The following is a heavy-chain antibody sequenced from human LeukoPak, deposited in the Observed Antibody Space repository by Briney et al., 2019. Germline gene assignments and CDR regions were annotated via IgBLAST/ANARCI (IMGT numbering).Heavy chain of an antibody. CDR3: ARDRGTAMSYFDY. D-gene: IGHD5-18*01. CDR2: ISGSGGST. CDR1: GFTFSNYA. V-gene: IGHV3-23*01. J-gene: IGHJ4*02. Sequence: GGSLRLSCAASGFTFSNYAMSWVRQAPGKGLEWVSAISGSGGSTYYADSVKGRFTISRDNSKNTLYLQMNSLRAEDTAVYYCARDRGTAMSYFDYWGQGTLVTVSS.